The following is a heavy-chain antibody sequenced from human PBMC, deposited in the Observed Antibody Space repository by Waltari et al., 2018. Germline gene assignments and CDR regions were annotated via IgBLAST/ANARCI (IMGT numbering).Heavy chain of an antibody. CDR3: AREVSLYSSTGGWIGP. CDR2: NHYTGGT. D-gene: IGHD4-4*01. CDR1: GGSISGHY. Sequence: QVQVQESGPGLVKPSETMSLTCTVSGGSISGHYWSWIRQSPGKRLEWIGWNHYTGGTNYNPSLVNRVSRSLDGSKNQFSLNLSSVSAAYTAVYYCAREVSLYSSTGGWIGPWGQGMLVTVSS. J-gene: IGHJ5*02. V-gene: IGHV4-59*11.